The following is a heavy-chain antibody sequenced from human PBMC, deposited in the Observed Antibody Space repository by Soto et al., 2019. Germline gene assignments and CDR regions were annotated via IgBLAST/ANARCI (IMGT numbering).Heavy chain of an antibody. D-gene: IGHD1-1*01. V-gene: IGHV1-2*02. CDR2: INPNSGGT. Sequence: ASVKVSCKASGYTFSDYYIHWVRQAPGQGLEWMGWINPNSGGTKYAPKFQGGVTMTRDTSITTAYMELSRLRSGDTAVYYCAKEPATAKPEGVDFWGQGTLVTVSS. CDR3: AKEPATAKPEGVDF. J-gene: IGHJ4*02. CDR1: GYTFSDYY.